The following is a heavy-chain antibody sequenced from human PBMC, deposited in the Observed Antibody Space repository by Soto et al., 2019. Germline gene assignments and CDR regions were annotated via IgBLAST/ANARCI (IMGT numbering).Heavy chain of an antibody. Sequence: GGSLRLSCAASGFTFSSYAMSWVRQAPGKGLEWVSAISGSGGSTYYADSVKGRFTISRDNSKNTLYLQMNSLRAEDTAVYYCAKVKYPYYYDSSAPRDAFDIWGQGTIVTDS. V-gene: IGHV3-23*01. D-gene: IGHD3-22*01. CDR3: AKVKYPYYYDSSAPRDAFDI. CDR1: GFTFSSYA. J-gene: IGHJ3*02. CDR2: ISGSGGST.